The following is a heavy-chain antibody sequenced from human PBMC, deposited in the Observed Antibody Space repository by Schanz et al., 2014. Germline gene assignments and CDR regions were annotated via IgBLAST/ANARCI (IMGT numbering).Heavy chain of an antibody. V-gene: IGHV3-33*06. J-gene: IGHJ6*02. CDR2: IWSDGSTK. D-gene: IGHD2-15*01. CDR1: GFAFSVYG. Sequence: QVQMVDSGGGVVQPGRSLRLSCAASGFAFSVYGMHWVRQAPGKGPEWVAVIWSDGSTKYYADSVKGRFTISRDNSENTLYLQMNSLSADDTAVFYCAKGMGYCSGGTCYDYYYYGLDVWGQGTTVTVSS. CDR3: AKGMGYCSGGTCYDYYYYGLDV.